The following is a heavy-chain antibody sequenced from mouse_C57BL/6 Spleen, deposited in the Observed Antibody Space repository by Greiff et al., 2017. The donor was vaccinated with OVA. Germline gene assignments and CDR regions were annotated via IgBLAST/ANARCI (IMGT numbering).Heavy chain of an antibody. CDR1: GYTFTSYW. CDR3: ARSDGYYLYAMDY. Sequence: QVQLQQSGAELVKPGASVKMSCKASGYTFTSYWITWVKQRPGQGLEWIGDIYPGSGSTNYNEKFKSKATLTVDTSSSTAYMQLSSLTSEDSAVYYCARSDGYYLYAMDYWGQGTSVTVSS. D-gene: IGHD2-3*01. V-gene: IGHV1-55*01. CDR2: IYPGSGST. J-gene: IGHJ4*01.